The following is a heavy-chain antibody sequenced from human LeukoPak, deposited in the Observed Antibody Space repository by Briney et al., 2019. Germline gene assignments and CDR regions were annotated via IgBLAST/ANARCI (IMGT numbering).Heavy chain of an antibody. Sequence: GASVNVSCKASGYTFTSYYMHWVRQAPGQGLEWMGIINPSGGSTSYAQKFQGRVTMTEDTSTDTAYMELSSLRSEDTAVYYCATKTFGATTLATFDYWGQGTLVTVSS. J-gene: IGHJ4*02. CDR3: ATKTFGATTLATFDY. D-gene: IGHD1-26*01. CDR1: GYTFTSYY. CDR2: INPSGGST. V-gene: IGHV1-46*01.